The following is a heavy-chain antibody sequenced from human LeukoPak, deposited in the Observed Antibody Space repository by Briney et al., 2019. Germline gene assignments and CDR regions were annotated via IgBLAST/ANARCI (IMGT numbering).Heavy chain of an antibody. CDR1: GFTFSSYS. V-gene: IGHV3-21*04. Sequence: SGGSLRLSCAASGFTFSSYSMNWVRQAPGKGLEWVSSISSSSSYIYYADSVKGRFTISRDNSKNTLHLQMNSLRAEDTAVYYCAKDLNHYYFDYWGQGTLVTVSS. CDR3: AKDLNHYYFDY. CDR2: ISSSSSYI. J-gene: IGHJ4*02.